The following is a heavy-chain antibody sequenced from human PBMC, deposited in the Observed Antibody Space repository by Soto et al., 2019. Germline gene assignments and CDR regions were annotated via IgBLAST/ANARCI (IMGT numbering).Heavy chain of an antibody. D-gene: IGHD3-10*01. CDR3: VRDQGFGEFHDAFDI. J-gene: IGHJ3*02. V-gene: IGHV4-31*03. CDR1: GGSISSGGYY. CDR2: IYYSGST. Sequence: SETLSLTCTVSGGSISSGGYYWSWIRQHPGKGLEWIGYIYYSGSTYYNPSLKSRVTISVDTSKNQFSLKLSSVTAADTAVYYCVRDQGFGEFHDAFDIWGQGTMVTVSS.